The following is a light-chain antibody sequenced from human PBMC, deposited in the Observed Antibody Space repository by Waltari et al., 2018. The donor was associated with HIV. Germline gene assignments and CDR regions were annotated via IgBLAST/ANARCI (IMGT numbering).Light chain of an antibody. J-gene: IGLJ2*01. CDR1: SSHVGGYNY. CDR2: DVS. V-gene: IGLV2-11*01. CDR3: CSYAGSYTLV. Sequence: QSALTQPRSVSGSPGQSVTISCTGTSSHVGGYNYVSWYQHPPGKAPKLMIYDVSKRPSGVPDRFSGSKSGNTASLTISGLQAEDEADYYCCSYAGSYTLVFGGGTTLTVL.